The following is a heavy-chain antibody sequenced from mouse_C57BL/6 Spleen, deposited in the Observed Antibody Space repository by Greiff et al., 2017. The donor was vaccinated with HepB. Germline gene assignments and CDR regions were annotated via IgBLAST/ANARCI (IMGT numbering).Heavy chain of an antibody. D-gene: IGHD1-1*01. CDR2: INYDGSST. CDR1: GFTFSDYY. J-gene: IGHJ1*03. Sequence: EVMLVESEGGLVQPGSSMKLSCTASGFTFSDYYMAWVRQVPEKGLEWVANINYDGSSTYYLDSLKSRFIISRDNAKNILYLQMSSLKSEDTATYYCARAGSSPYWYFDVWGTGTTVTVSS. CDR3: ARAGSSPYWYFDV. V-gene: IGHV5-16*01.